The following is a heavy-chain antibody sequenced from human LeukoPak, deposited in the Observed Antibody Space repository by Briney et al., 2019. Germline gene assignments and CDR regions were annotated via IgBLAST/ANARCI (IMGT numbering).Heavy chain of an antibody. CDR1: GGSFSGYY. D-gene: IGHD3-16*02. V-gene: IGHV4-34*01. J-gene: IGHJ4*02. Sequence: PSETLSLTCAVYGGSFSGYYWSWIRQPPGKGLEWIGEINHSGSTNYNPSLKSRVNISVDTSKNQFSLKQSSVTAADTAVYYCARENYDYVWGSYRYLAFDYWGQGTLVTVSS. CDR3: ARENYDYVWGSYRYLAFDY. CDR2: INHSGST.